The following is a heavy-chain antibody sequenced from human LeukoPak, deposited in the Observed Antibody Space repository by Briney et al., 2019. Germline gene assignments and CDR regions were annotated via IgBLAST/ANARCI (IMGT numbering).Heavy chain of an antibody. CDR1: GFTFNTHA. V-gene: IGHV3-23*01. J-gene: IGHJ4*02. CDR3: ARATADSSSWFDY. CDR2: ISGSGDRT. D-gene: IGHD6-13*01. Sequence: GGSLRLSCAASGFTFNTHAMNWVRQAPGKGLEWVSTISGSGDRTYYADSVKGRFTISRDNSKNTLYPQMNSLRAEDTAVYYCARATADSSSWFDYWGQGTLVTVSS.